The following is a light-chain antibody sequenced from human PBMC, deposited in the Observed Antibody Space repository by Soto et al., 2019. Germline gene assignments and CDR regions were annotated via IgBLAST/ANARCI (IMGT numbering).Light chain of an antibody. Sequence: EIVMTQSPATLSVSPGERATLSCRASQSVSSNFAWYQQKPGQAPRLLIYGASTRATGIPARFSGSGSGTDFTLTISSLQSEDFAVYSCQQYNNWPPYTFGQGTKLEIK. J-gene: IGKJ2*01. CDR3: QQYNNWPPYT. CDR2: GAS. V-gene: IGKV3-15*01. CDR1: QSVSSN.